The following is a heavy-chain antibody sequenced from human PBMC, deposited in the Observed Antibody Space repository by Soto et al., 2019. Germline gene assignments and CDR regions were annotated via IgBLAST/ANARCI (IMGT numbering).Heavy chain of an antibody. CDR3: ARRAVAGTSWFDP. D-gene: IGHD6-19*01. V-gene: IGHV4-4*02. CDR1: GGSISTSNW. J-gene: IGHJ5*02. Sequence: PSETLSLTCAVSGGSISTSNWWNWVRPPPGKGLEWIGEIYYSGRTNFNPSLKSRVTISIDKSKNQVSLRLSSVTAADTAVYYCARRAVAGTSWFDPWGQGTQVTVSS. CDR2: IYYSGRT.